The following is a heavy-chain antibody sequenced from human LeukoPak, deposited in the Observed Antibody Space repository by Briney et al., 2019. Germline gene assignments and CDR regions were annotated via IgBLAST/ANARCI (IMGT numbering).Heavy chain of an antibody. CDR1: GFTFCAYA. CDR3: AKLEVVPDPWADALDI. D-gene: IGHD3-22*01. Sequence: GGSLRLSCVASGFTFCAYAMHWVRHAPGKGLEWVSFISGHGGTTYYVDSVEGRFAISRDNTNNSLYLEMNSLTTEDTALYYCAKLEVVPDPWADALDIWGQGTMVTVSS. CDR2: ISGHGGTT. V-gene: IGHV3-43*02. J-gene: IGHJ3*02.